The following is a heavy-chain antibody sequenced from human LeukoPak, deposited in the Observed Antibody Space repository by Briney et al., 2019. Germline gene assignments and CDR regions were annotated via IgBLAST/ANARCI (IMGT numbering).Heavy chain of an antibody. Sequence: GGSLRLSCAASGFTFSNYAMSWVRQAPGKGLEWVSTISGSGGSTYYADSVKGRFTISRDNSKNTLYLQMNSLRAEDTAVYYCARNYSGSSSSYFDYWGQGTQVTVSS. D-gene: IGHD1-26*01. V-gene: IGHV3-23*01. J-gene: IGHJ4*02. CDR3: ARNYSGSSSSYFDY. CDR2: ISGSGGST. CDR1: GFTFSNYA.